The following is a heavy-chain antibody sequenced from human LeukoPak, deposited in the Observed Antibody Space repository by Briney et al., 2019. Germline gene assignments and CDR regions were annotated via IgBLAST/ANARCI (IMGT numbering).Heavy chain of an antibody. CDR3: YMAPSHSSSWYYFDH. D-gene: IGHD6-13*01. Sequence: GGSLRLSCAASGFTVSSNYMSWVRQAPGKGLEWVSVIYSGGSTYYADSVKGRFTISRDNSKNTLYLQMNSLRAEDTAVYYCYMAPSHSSSWYYFDHWGQGTLVTVSS. J-gene: IGHJ4*02. CDR1: GFTVSSNY. CDR2: IYSGGST. V-gene: IGHV3-53*01.